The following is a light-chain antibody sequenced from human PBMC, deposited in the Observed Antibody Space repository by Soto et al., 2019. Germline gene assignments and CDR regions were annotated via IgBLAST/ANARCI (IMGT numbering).Light chain of an antibody. Sequence: EIVLTQSPATLSLSPGERASLSCRASQSVSNYLAWYQQKPGQAPRLLIYDASNRATGIPARFGGSGSGTEFTLTINSLEPEDFAVYYCQQRTTSLITVGQGTRVVIE. V-gene: IGKV3-11*01. CDR3: QQRTTSLIT. J-gene: IGKJ5*01. CDR2: DAS. CDR1: QSVSNY.